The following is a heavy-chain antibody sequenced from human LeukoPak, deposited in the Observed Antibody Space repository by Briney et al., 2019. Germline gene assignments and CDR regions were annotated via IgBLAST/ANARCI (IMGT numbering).Heavy chain of an antibody. Sequence: PGGSLRLSCAASGFTFSSYAMSWVRQAPGKGLEWVSAISGSGGSTYYADSVKGRFTISRDNAKNSLYLQMNSLRAEDTAVYYCARVSWFGEFLLDYWGQGTLVTVSS. J-gene: IGHJ4*02. CDR3: ARVSWFGEFLLDY. D-gene: IGHD3-10*01. V-gene: IGHV3-23*01. CDR1: GFTFSSYA. CDR2: ISGSGGST.